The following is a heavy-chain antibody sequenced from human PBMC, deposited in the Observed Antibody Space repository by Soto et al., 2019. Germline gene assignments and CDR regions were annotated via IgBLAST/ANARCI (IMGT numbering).Heavy chain of an antibody. V-gene: IGHV3-64D*06. CDR3: LQQAWNYSAGDPGLTSFDP. J-gene: IGHJ5*02. CDR2: ISSNGGST. CDR1: VFTFSRSA. D-gene: IGHD1-7*01. Sequence: VPLRLSCAAPVFTFSRSATQWVRRAPVKVVEHVSAISSNGGSTYYADSVKGRFTISRENSKNTLYLQMSSLRAEDTAVYYRLQQAWNYSAGDPGLTSFDPWGQGTLATDSS.